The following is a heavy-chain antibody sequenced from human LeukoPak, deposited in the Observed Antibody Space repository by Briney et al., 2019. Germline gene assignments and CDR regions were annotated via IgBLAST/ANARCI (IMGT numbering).Heavy chain of an antibody. CDR3: ARDAVAYSSDAFDI. CDR2: IYTSGST. D-gene: IGHD5-18*01. CDR1: GGSISSYY. Sequence: SETLSLTCTVSGGSISSYYWSWIRQPAGKGLEWIGRIYTSGSTNYNPSLKSRVTMSVDTSKNQFSLKLSSVTAADTAVYYCARDAVAYSSDAFDIWGQGTMVTVSS. V-gene: IGHV4-4*07. J-gene: IGHJ3*02.